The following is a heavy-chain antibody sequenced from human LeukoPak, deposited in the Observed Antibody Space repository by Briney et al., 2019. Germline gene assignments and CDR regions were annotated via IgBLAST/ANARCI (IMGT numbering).Heavy chain of an antibody. Sequence: PGGTLKLSCAASGFTFSGSAMHWVRHPSGKGLEWVGRIRSKANSYATAYAASVKGRFTISRDDSKNTAYLQMNSLKTEDTAVYYCTSRIAGSPYYYYYGMDVWGQGTTVTVSS. CDR1: GFTFSGSA. CDR2: IRSKANSYAT. CDR3: TSRIAGSPYYYYYGMDV. V-gene: IGHV3-73*01. J-gene: IGHJ6*02. D-gene: IGHD2/OR15-2a*01.